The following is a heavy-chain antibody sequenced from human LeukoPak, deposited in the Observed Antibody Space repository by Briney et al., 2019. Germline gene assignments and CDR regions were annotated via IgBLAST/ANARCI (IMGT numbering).Heavy chain of an antibody. CDR2: ISGSGGST. V-gene: IGHV3-23*01. Sequence: GGSLRLSCAASGFTFSSYGMSWVRQAPGKGLEWVSAISGSGGSTYYADSVKGRFTISRDNSKNTLYLQMNSLRAEDTAVYYCAKDRTASCCHLDYWGQGTLVSVSS. J-gene: IGHJ4*02. D-gene: IGHD2-2*01. CDR1: GFTFSSYG. CDR3: AKDRTASCCHLDY.